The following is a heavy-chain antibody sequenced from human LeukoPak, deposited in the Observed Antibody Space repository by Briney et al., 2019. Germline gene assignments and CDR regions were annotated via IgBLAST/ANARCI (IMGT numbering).Heavy chain of an antibody. CDR2: IIPIFGTA. Sequence: SVKVSCKASGCTFSSYAISWVRQAPGQELEWMGGIIPIFGTANYAQKFQGRVTITADESTSTAYMELSSLRSEDTAVYYCATGPNAGPYNWLDPWGQGTLVTVSS. J-gene: IGHJ5*02. D-gene: IGHD1-1*01. V-gene: IGHV1-69*13. CDR3: ATGPNAGPYNWLDP. CDR1: GCTFSSYA.